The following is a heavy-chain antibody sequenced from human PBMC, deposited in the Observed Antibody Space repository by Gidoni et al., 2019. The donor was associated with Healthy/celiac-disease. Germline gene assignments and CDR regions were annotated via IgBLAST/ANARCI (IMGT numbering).Heavy chain of an antibody. CDR2: ISYDGSNK. CDR3: AKDPLYCSGGSCYLGHYFDY. Sequence: QVQLVESGGGVVQPGRSLRLSCAASGFTFSSYGLPWVRQAPGKGLEWVAVISYDGSNKYYADSVKGRFTISRDNSKNTLYLQMNSLRAEDTAVYYCAKDPLYCSGGSCYLGHYFDYWGQGTLVTVSS. J-gene: IGHJ4*02. V-gene: IGHV3-30*18. D-gene: IGHD2-15*01. CDR1: GFTFSSYG.